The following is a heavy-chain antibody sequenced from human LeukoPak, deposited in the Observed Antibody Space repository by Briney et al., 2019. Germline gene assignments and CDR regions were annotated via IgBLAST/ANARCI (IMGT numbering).Heavy chain of an antibody. D-gene: IGHD2-15*01. CDR1: GASLSDYY. J-gene: IGHJ2*01. Sequence: PSETLSLTCNVSGASLSDYYWSWVRQSPEKGLEWIACLYYSGCSHYNPSLRSRVAISGDTSKNQFSLKLTSVTTADTAVYYCARTIRRGWFDLWGRGTLVTVSS. CDR2: LYYSGCS. V-gene: IGHV4-59*01. CDR3: ARTIRRGWFDL.